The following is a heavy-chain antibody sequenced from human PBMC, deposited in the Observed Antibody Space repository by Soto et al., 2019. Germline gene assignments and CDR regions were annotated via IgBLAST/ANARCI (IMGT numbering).Heavy chain of an antibody. Sequence: QVQLQESGPGLVKPSQTLSLTCTVSGASISRGDYYWSWIRQPPGKGLEWIGYIYYSGSTYYNPSLKSRVTTSVDTSKNQFSLKLSSVTAADTAVYYCARVGGFGATTIDYWGQGTLVTVSS. D-gene: IGHD3-10*01. CDR3: ARVGGFGATTIDY. J-gene: IGHJ4*02. V-gene: IGHV4-30-4*01. CDR1: GASISRGDYY. CDR2: IYYSGST.